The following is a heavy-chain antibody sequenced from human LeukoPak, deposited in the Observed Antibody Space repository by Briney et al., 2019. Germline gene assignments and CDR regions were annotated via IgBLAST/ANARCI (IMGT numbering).Heavy chain of an antibody. J-gene: IGHJ4*02. CDR2: TYYRSKWYN. V-gene: IGHV6-1*01. CDR1: GDSVSSNSVA. Sequence: SQTLSLTCAISGDSVSSNSVAWNWIRQSPSRGLEWLGRTYYRSKWYNDYAVSVKSRISINPDTSKNQFSLQLDSVTPEDTAVYYCARNEATFDYWGQGTLVTVSS. CDR3: ARNEATFDY.